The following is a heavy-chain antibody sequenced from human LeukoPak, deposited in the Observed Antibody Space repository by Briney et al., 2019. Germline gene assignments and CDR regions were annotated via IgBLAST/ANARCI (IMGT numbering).Heavy chain of an antibody. V-gene: IGHV4-59*13. D-gene: IGHD2-21*01. J-gene: IGHJ4*02. CDR1: GGSISSYY. CDR3: ARSSSAIPFDY. Sequence: SETLSLTCIVSGGSISSYYWSWIRQSPGKRLEWIGDIYYSGSTNYNPSLKSRVTISIDTSKNQFSLRLNSMTAADTAVYFCARSSSAIPFDYWGQGTLVAVSS. CDR2: IYYSGST.